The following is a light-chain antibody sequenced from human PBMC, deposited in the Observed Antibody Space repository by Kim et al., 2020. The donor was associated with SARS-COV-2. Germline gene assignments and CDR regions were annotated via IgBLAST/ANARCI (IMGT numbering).Light chain of an antibody. V-gene: IGLV1-36*01. Sequence: QSVLTQPPSVSEAPRQRVTISCSGSSSNIGNNAVNWYQQLPGKAPKLLIYYDDLLPSGVSDRFSGSKSGTSASLAISGLQSEDEADYYCAAWDDSLNGRVFCGGTQLTVL. CDR2: YDD. J-gene: IGLJ2*01. CDR1: SSNIGNNA. CDR3: AAWDDSLNGRV.